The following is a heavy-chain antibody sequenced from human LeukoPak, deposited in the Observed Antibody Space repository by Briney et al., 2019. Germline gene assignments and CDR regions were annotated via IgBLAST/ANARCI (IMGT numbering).Heavy chain of an antibody. V-gene: IGHV3-21*01. D-gene: IGHD3-10*01. CDR3: AKGELGFGELSV. Sequence: GGSLRLSCTASGFTFSIYSMNWVRQAPGKGLGWVSSFSSKRNSTHYADSVKGRFTISRDNSKNTLYLQMNSLRAEDTAVYYCAKGELGFGELSVWGKGTTVTISS. J-gene: IGHJ6*04. CDR1: GFTFSIYS. CDR2: FSSKRNST.